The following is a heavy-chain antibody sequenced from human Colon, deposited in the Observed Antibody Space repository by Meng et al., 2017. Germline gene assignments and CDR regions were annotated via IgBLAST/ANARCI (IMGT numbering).Heavy chain of an antibody. D-gene: IGHD6-19*01. V-gene: IGHV3-74*01. CDR3: ARADYPGYSSGWYVVTHYYYYGMDV. Sequence: GESLKISCAASGFTFSSYWMHWVRQAPGKGLVWVSRINSDGSSTSCADSVKGRFTISRDNAKNTLYLQMNSLRAEDKAVYYCARADYPGYSSGWYVVTHYYYYGMDVWGQGTTVTVSS. CDR1: GFTFSSYW. J-gene: IGHJ6*02. CDR2: INSDGSST.